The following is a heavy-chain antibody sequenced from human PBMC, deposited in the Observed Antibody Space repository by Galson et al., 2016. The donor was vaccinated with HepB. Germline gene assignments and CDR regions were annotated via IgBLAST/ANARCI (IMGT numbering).Heavy chain of an antibody. Sequence: SLRLSCAASGFTFSGYWMHWVRQAPGKGLVWVSRINSDESRTTYADSVKGRFTISRDNAKNTLYLQMNSLRAEDTAVYYCAREPFVDISVDYGMDVWGKGTTVTVSS. CDR1: GFTFSGYW. J-gene: IGHJ6*04. CDR2: INSDESRT. D-gene: IGHD3-3*02. CDR3: AREPFVDISVDYGMDV. V-gene: IGHV3-74*01.